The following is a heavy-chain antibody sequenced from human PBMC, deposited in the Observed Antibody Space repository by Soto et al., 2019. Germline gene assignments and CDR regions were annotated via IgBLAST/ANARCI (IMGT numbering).Heavy chain of an antibody. CDR3: AHSIGDYFYYFDY. CDR2: IYWDDDK. Sequence: QITLKESGPTLVKPTQTLTLTCTFSGFSLSTSRVGVGWIRQPPGKALEWLALIYWDDDKRYSPSLKSRLTXTXDXSKNQVVRTMTSIDPVDTATYYCAHSIGDYFYYFDYWGQGTLVTVSS. V-gene: IGHV2-5*02. D-gene: IGHD4-17*01. CDR1: GFSLSTSRVG. J-gene: IGHJ4*02.